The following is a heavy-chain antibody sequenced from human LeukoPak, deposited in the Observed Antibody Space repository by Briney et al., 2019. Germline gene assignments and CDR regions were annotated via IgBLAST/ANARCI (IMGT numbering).Heavy chain of an antibody. CDR3: ARMLGYNYFDY. V-gene: IGHV4-39*07. J-gene: IGHJ4*02. CDR1: GGSISSSSYY. D-gene: IGHD5-24*01. CDR2: IYHSGST. Sequence: SETLSLTCTVSGGSISSSSYYWGWIRQPPGKGLEWIGSIYHSGSTYYNPSLKSRVTISVDTSKNQFSLKLSSVIAADTAVYYCARMLGYNYFDYWGQGTLVTVSS.